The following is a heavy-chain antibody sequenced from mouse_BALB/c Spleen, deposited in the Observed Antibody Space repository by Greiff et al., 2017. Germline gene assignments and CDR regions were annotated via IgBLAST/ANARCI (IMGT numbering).Heavy chain of an antibody. CDR2: ISSGGSYT. D-gene: IGHD1-1*01. V-gene: IGHV5-6-4*01. Sequence: DVQLVESGGGLVKPGGSLKLSCAASGFTFSSYTMSWVRQTPEKRLEWVATISSGGSYTYYPDSVKGRFTISRDNAKNTLYLQMSSLKSEDTAMYYCTRDETYYYGSSSSFFAYWGQGTLVTVSA. J-gene: IGHJ3*01. CDR1: GFTFSSYT. CDR3: TRDETYYYGSSSSFFAY.